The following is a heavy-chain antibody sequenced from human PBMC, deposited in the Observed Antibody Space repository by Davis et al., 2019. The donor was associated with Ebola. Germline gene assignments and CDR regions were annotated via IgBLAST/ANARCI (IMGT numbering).Heavy chain of an antibody. CDR1: SGSISTYY. CDR2: IYYSGST. D-gene: IGHD3-3*01. CDR3: ARLYYDFWFDP. J-gene: IGHJ5*02. V-gene: IGHV4-59*01. Sequence: MPGGSLRLSCTVSSGSISTYYWSWIRQPPGKGLEGIGYIYYSGSTNYNPSLKSRVTISVDTSKNQFSLKLNSVTAADTAVYSCARLYYDFWFDPWGQGTLVTVSS.